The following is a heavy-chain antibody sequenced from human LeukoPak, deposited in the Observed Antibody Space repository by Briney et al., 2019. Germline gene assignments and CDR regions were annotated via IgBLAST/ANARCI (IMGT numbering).Heavy chain of an antibody. Sequence: PGGSLRLSCAASGFTFSSYWMHWVRQAPGKGLVWVSHISGSGGSTKYSGSVKGRFTISRDNSKNTLYLQINSLGADDTAVYYCAKDQDPHSYGSGSYAPFDYWGQGTLVTVSS. V-gene: IGHV3-23*01. CDR3: AKDQDPHSYGSGSYAPFDY. CDR2: ISGSGGST. CDR1: GFTFSSYW. D-gene: IGHD3-10*01. J-gene: IGHJ4*02.